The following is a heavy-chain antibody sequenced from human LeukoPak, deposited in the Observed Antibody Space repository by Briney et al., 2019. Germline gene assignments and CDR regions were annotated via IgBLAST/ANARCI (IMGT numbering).Heavy chain of an antibody. J-gene: IGHJ4*02. Sequence: SETLSLTCTVSGGSISSYYWSWIRQPPGKGLECIGYIYYSGSTNYNPSLKSRVTISVDTSKNQFSLKLSSVTAADTAVYYCARWADFWSGYSDYWGQGTLVTVSS. V-gene: IGHV4-59*01. D-gene: IGHD3-3*01. CDR1: GGSISSYY. CDR2: IYYSGST. CDR3: ARWADFWSGYSDY.